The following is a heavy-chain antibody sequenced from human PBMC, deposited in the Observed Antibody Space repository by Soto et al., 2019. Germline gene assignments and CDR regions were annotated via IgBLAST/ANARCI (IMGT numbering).Heavy chain of an antibody. V-gene: IGHV3-64*01. CDR1: GLTFSSYD. Sequence: EVQLAESGGGLVQPGGPLELSCVASGLTFSSYDMHWVRQVPGKGLEYVSSISRNGGTTNYGNSVKGRFTISRDNSKNTLYLQMGSLGAEDMAVYYCVRRVSGNYDYWGQGTLVTVSS. CDR3: VRRVSGNYDY. J-gene: IGHJ4*02. D-gene: IGHD1-7*01. CDR2: ISRNGGTT.